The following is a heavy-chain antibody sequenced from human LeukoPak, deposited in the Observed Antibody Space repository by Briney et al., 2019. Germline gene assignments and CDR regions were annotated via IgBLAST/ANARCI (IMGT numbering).Heavy chain of an antibody. CDR1: GYTFTSYY. CDR3: AREASVAGLFYYFDY. Sequence: AASVKVSCKASGYTFTSYYMHWVRQAPGQGLEWMGWISAYNGNTNYAQKLQGRVTMTTDTSTSTAYMELRSLRSDDTAVYYCAREASVAGLFYYFDYWGQGTLVTVSS. V-gene: IGHV1-18*04. CDR2: ISAYNGNT. D-gene: IGHD6-19*01. J-gene: IGHJ4*02.